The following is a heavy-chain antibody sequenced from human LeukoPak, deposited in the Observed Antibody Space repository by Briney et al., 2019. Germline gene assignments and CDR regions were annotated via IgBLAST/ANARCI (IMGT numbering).Heavy chain of an antibody. CDR2: INHSGST. D-gene: IGHD6-19*01. Sequence: PSETLSLTCAVYGGSFSGYYWSWIRQPPGKGLEWIGEINHSGSTNYNPSLKSRVTISVDTSKNQFSLKLRAVTAADTAVYYCARVVAGQSPPDYWGQGTLVTVSS. V-gene: IGHV4-34*01. J-gene: IGHJ4*02. CDR3: ARVVAGQSPPDY. CDR1: GGSFSGYY.